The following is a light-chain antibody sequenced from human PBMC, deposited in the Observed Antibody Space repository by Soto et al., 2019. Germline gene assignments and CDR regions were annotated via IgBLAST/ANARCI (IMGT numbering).Light chain of an antibody. CDR1: QSVSSN. V-gene: IGKV3-15*01. CDR2: GAP. Sequence: EIVMTKSPATLSVSPGERATLSCRASQSVSSNLAWYQQKPGQAPRLLIYGAPTRATGIPARFSGSGSGTEFTLTISSLQSEDFAVYYCHQYNNWPPWTFGQGTKV. J-gene: IGKJ1*01. CDR3: HQYNNWPPWT.